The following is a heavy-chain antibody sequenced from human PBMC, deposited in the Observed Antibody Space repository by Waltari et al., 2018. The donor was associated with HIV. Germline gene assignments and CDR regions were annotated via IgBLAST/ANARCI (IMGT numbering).Heavy chain of an antibody. CDR3: ARELKQLSPQDYDSPPRGFDI. V-gene: IGHV1-69*12. CDR1: GGTFSSYA. J-gene: IGHJ3*02. D-gene: IGHD3-22*01. CDR2: IIPIVDTS. Sequence: QVQLVQSGAEVKKPGSSVKVSCKASGGTFSSYAISWMRQAPGQGLEWMGGIIPIVDTSNYAQKCQGRVTITADESTSTAYMELSSLRSDDTAVYYCARELKQLSPQDYDSPPRGFDIWGQGTMVTVSS.